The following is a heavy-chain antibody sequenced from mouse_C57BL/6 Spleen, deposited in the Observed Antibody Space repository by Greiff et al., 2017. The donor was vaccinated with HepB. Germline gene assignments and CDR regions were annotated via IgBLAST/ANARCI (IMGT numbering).Heavy chain of an antibody. V-gene: IGHV1-50*01. D-gene: IGHD2-2*01. CDR3: ARSLYGYDEGFDY. J-gene: IGHJ2*01. Sequence: QVQLQQPGAELVKPGASVKLSCKASGYTFTSYWMQWVKQRPGQGLEWIGEIDPSDSYTNYNQKFKGKATLTVDTSSSTAYMQLSSLTSEDSAVYYCARSLYGYDEGFDYWGQGTTLTVSS. CDR1: GYTFTSYW. CDR2: IDPSDSYT.